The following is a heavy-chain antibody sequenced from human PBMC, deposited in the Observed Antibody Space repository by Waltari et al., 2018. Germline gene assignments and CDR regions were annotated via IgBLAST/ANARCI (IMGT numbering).Heavy chain of an antibody. J-gene: IGHJ4*02. CDR1: GGSISSYY. CDR3: ARHDYSNYFDY. Sequence: QVQLQESGPGLVKPSETLSLTCTVSGGSISSYYWSWIRQPAGTGLEWIVRIYTSESTNYTPSLNSRVTMSVDTSKTQFSLKLSSVTAADTAVYYCARHDYSNYFDYWGQGTLVTVSS. D-gene: IGHD4-4*01. V-gene: IGHV4-4*07. CDR2: IYTSEST.